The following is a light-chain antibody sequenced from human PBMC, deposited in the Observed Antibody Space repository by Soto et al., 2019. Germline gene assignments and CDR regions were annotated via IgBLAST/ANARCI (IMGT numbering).Light chain of an antibody. J-gene: IGKJ4*01. V-gene: IGKV3-15*01. Sequence: IVMTHSPATVSLSPGEIATLSFRASQSMRSNVAWYQQKPGQAPRLLIYGASTRAAGIPARFSGSGSGTDFTLTISSLEPEDFAVYYCQQYNDWPLTFGGGTKVDIK. CDR3: QQYNDWPLT. CDR2: GAS. CDR1: QSMRSN.